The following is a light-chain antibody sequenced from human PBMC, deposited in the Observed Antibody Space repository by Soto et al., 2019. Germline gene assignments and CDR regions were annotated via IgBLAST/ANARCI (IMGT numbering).Light chain of an antibody. Sequence: DIPMTQSPSFVSASIGDRVTITCRASQGIGSWLAWYQQVPGRAPRLLIFPASPFQSGVSSRFRGSGSGTEFTRTITSLQPEDFATNCCRQANNFPVTFGEGTKVEMK. CDR2: PAS. J-gene: IGKJ4*01. V-gene: IGKV1-12*01. CDR1: QGIGSW. CDR3: RQANNFPVT.